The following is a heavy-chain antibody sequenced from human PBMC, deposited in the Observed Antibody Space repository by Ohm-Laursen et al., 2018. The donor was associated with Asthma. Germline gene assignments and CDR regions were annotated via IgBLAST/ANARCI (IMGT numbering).Heavy chain of an antibody. D-gene: IGHD3-10*01. Sequence: SLRLSCAASGFTFSSYWMHWVRQAPGKGPVWVSRLNTDGSGTWYADSVKGRFTISRDNAKNTLYLQMNSLRAEDTAFYYCAVSIYAYGEGAYWGQGTLVTVSS. CDR3: AVSIYAYGEGAY. V-gene: IGHV3-74*01. CDR2: LNTDGSGT. J-gene: IGHJ4*02. CDR1: GFTFSSYW.